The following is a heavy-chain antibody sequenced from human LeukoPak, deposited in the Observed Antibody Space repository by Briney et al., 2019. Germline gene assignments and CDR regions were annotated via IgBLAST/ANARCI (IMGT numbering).Heavy chain of an antibody. CDR3: AKRADYYDSSRALYDAFDL. D-gene: IGHD3-16*01. CDR1: GFTFSTYG. J-gene: IGHJ3*01. CDR2: IRYDGSDK. Sequence: QPGGSLRLSCAASGFTFSTYGVSWVRQAPGKGLEWVTFIRYDGSDKFYADSVRGRFTISRDNSKNTLFLQLNSLRVEDTAVYYCAKRADYYDSSRALYDAFDLWGQGTMVTVSS. V-gene: IGHV3-30*02.